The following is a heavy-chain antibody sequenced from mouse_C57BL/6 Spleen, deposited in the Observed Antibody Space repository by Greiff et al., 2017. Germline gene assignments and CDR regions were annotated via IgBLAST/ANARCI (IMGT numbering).Heavy chain of an antibody. CDR2: IDPSDSYT. CDR3: ARSLNTTPCAY. D-gene: IGHD1-1*01. Sequence: QVQLQQSGAELVMPGASVKLSCKASGYTFTSYWMHWVKQRPGQGLEWIGEIDPSDSYTNYNQKFKGKSTLTVDKSSSTAYMQLSSLTSEDSAVYYCARSLNTTPCAYWGQGTLVTVSA. CDR1: GYTFTSYW. J-gene: IGHJ3*01. V-gene: IGHV1-69*01.